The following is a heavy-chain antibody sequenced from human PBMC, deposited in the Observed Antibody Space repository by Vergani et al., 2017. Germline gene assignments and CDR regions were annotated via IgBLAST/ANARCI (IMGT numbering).Heavy chain of an antibody. CDR2: ISYNGNT. CDR1: GGSISSGGYY. Sequence: QVQLQESGPGLVKPSQTLSLTCTVSGGSISSGGYYWSWIRQHPGKGLEWIGYISYNGNTYYNPFLKSRVTMSIDTSKSQFSLKLSSVTAADTAFYYCARESGWYDTPAYWGQGTLVTVSS. D-gene: IGHD6-19*01. CDR3: ARESGWYDTPAY. V-gene: IGHV4-31*03. J-gene: IGHJ4*02.